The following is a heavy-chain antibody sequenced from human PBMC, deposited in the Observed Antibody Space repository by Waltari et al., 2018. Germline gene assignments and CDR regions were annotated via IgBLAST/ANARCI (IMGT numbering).Heavy chain of an antibody. CDR3: VRIRLGPTTRIFDS. CDR1: GFTFSDHY. D-gene: IGHD1-26*01. V-gene: IGHV3-72*01. Sequence: EVQLVESGGGLVQPGGYLRLSWAASGFTFSDHYMDGVRQAPGKGLEWVARIRNKANFYSTEYVPSVKGRFTISRDDSKSSLYLQMNSLKSEDTAVYYCVRIRLGPTTRIFDSWGQGTLVTVSS. J-gene: IGHJ4*02. CDR2: IRNKANFYST.